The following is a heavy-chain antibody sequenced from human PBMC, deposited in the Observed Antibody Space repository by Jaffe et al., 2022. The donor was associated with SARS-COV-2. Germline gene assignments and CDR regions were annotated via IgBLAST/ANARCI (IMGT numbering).Heavy chain of an antibody. CDR2: ISSSSSYI. V-gene: IGHV3-21*01. J-gene: IGHJ3*02. Sequence: EVQLVESGGGLVKPGGSLRLSCAASGFTFSSYSMNWVRQAPGKGLEWVSSISSSSSYIYYADSVKGRFTISRDNAKNSLYLQMNSLRAEDTAVYYCARGRRVATINDAFDIWGQGTMVTVSS. CDR3: ARGRRVATINDAFDI. D-gene: IGHD5-12*01. CDR1: GFTFSSYS.